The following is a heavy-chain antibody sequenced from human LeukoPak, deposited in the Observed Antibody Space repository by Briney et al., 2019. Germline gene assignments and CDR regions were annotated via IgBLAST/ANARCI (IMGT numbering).Heavy chain of an antibody. Sequence: GGSLRLSCAASGFSSSDYWMHWVRHAPGKGLVWVSRMNSDGTTTNYADTVKGRFTISRDNAKNTLYLQMNSLRAEDTAVYYCARGRGPYGWFDPWGQGTLVTVSS. J-gene: IGHJ5*02. D-gene: IGHD3-10*01. CDR1: GFSSSDYW. CDR3: ARGRGPYGWFDP. CDR2: MNSDGTTT. V-gene: IGHV3-74*01.